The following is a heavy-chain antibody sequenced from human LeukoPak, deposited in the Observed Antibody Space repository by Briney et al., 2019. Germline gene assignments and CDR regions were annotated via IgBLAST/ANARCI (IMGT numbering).Heavy chain of an antibody. CDR2: IKSKTDGGTT. J-gene: IGHJ4*02. Sequence: PGGSLRLSCAASGFGFTAAWMSWVRQAPGKGPEWVGRIKSKTDGGTTDYAAPVKGRFTISRDDSKNTLYLQMNSLKTEDTAVYYCTTVNSMTTVYHGWGQGTLVTVSS. CDR1: GFGFTAAW. CDR3: TTVNSMTTVYHG. V-gene: IGHV3-15*01. D-gene: IGHD4-17*01.